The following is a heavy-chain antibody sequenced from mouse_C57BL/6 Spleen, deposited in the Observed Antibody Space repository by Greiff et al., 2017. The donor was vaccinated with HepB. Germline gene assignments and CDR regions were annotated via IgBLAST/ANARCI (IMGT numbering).Heavy chain of an antibody. CDR2: ISYDGSN. CDR3: ARDPIYYDYDGRYFDY. V-gene: IGHV3-6*01. D-gene: IGHD2-4*01. Sequence: EVKLMESGPGLVKPSQSLSLTCSVTGYSITSGYYWNWIRQFPGNKLEWMGYISYDGSNNYNPSLKNRISITRDTSKNQFFLKLNSVTTEDTATYYCARDPIYYDYDGRYFDYWGQGTTLTVSS. CDR1: GYSITSGYY. J-gene: IGHJ2*01.